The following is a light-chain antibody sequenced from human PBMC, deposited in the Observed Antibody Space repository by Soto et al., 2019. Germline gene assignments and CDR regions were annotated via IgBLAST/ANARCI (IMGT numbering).Light chain of an antibody. CDR2: EVS. CDR3: SSYAGSKNYVI. CDR1: SSDVGDYNY. Sequence: QSVLTQPPSASGSPGPSVTISCTGSSSDVGDYNYVSWYQQPPGKAPKLMIYEVSKRPSGVPDRFSGSKSGNTASLTVSGLQTEDEADYYCSSYAGSKNYVIFGGGTKLTVL. V-gene: IGLV2-8*01. J-gene: IGLJ2*01.